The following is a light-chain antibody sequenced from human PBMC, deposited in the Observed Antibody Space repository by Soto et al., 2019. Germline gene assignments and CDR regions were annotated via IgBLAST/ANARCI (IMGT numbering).Light chain of an antibody. CDR2: DVS. V-gene: IGLV2-14*01. CDR3: SSYTSPNGV. J-gene: IGLJ3*02. CDR1: SSDVGGYNY. Sequence: QSALTQPASVSGSPGQSITISCTGTSSDVGGYNYVSWYQQHPGKAPKLMIYDVSNRPSGVSNRFSGSKSGNTASLTISGLQAEDEADYYCSSYTSPNGVFGGGTKLTVL.